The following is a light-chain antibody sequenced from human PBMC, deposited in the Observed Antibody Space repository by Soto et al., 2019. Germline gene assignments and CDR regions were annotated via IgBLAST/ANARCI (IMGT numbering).Light chain of an antibody. J-gene: IGKJ3*01. CDR3: QQYYSYPLT. CDR1: QGISSY. CDR2: AAS. Sequence: AIRMTQSPSSFSASTGDRVTITCRASQGISSYLAWYQQKPGKAPKLLIYAASTLQSGVPSRLSGSGSGTDLTLTLSCLQSEDFATYYCQQYYSYPLTFGPGTKVDIK. V-gene: IGKV1-8*01.